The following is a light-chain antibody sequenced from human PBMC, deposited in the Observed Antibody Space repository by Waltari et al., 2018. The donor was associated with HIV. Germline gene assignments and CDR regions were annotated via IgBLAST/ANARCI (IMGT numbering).Light chain of an antibody. CDR1: HSTIGNHF. CDR3: ATWDNSLRAM. Sequence: QSVLTQPPSVSAAPGQKVTISCSGRHSTIGNHFGSWYQHLPGTAPKLLIYENNRRPSRIPDRFSASKTGTSATLGITGLQTGDEAIYYCATWDNSLRAMFGGGTKLTVL. J-gene: IGLJ3*02. CDR2: ENN. V-gene: IGLV1-51*01.